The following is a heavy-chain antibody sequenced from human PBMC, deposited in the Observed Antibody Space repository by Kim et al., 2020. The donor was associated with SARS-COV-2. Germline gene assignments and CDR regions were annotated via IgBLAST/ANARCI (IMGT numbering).Heavy chain of an antibody. CDR2: IYPGDSDT. Sequence: GESLKISCKGSGYSFTSYWIGWVRQMPGKGLEWMGIIYPGDSDTRYSPSFQGQVTISADKSISTAYLQWSSLKASDTAMYYCAREYPDYDILTGYPWGDYYYGMDVWGQGTTVTVSS. J-gene: IGHJ6*02. V-gene: IGHV5-51*01. D-gene: IGHD3-9*01. CDR3: AREYPDYDILTGYPWGDYYYGMDV. CDR1: GYSFTSYW.